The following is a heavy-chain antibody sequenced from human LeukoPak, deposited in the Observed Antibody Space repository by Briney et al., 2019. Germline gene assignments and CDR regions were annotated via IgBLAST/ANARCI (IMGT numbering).Heavy chain of an antibody. Sequence: GGSLRLSCAASGFTFSSYGMHWVRQAPGKGLEWVALIWYDGSNKYHADSVKGRFTISRDNSKNTLYLQMNSLRAEDTAVYYCAIDRDIVVVAVAIAYWGQGTLVT. D-gene: IGHD2-2*02. CDR2: IWYDGSNK. V-gene: IGHV3-33*01. J-gene: IGHJ4*02. CDR1: GFTFSSYG. CDR3: AIDRDIVVVAVAIAY.